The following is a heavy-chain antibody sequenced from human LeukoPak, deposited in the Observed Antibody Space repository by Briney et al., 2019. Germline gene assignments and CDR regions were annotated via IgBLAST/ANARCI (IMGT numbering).Heavy chain of an antibody. D-gene: IGHD6-6*01. Sequence: PGGSLRLSCAVSGFNLNSYAMHWVRQAPGKGLEWVAVIRHGEANRIYADSVQGRFTISRDTSKKLLYLQMNSLRVEDTAVYYCAKEYTPSSPLGELDSWGQGTLVTAS. CDR1: GFNLNSYA. V-gene: IGHV3-30*02. CDR2: IRHGEANR. J-gene: IGHJ4*02. CDR3: AKEYTPSSPLGELDS.